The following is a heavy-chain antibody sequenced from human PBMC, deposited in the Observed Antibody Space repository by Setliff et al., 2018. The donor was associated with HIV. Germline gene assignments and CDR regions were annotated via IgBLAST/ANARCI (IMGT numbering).Heavy chain of an antibody. CDR3: ATVDGTRYLDY. CDR2: MFRTGTS. D-gene: IGHD1-1*01. Sequence: SETLSLTCAVSGYSIRSGYYWGWIRQFPGKGLEWIGTMFRTGTSYYNPSLTSRVTISQDTSKNQFSLELTSVTAADTAVYYCATVDGTRYLDYWGQGKLVTVSS. J-gene: IGHJ4*02. CDR1: GYSIRSGYY. V-gene: IGHV4-38-2*01.